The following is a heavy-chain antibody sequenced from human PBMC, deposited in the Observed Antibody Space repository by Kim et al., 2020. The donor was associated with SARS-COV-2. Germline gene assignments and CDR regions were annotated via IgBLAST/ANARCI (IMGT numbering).Heavy chain of an antibody. J-gene: IGHJ1*01. CDR1: GFTFRSYW. CDR3: AARIAVAGTWYFQH. D-gene: IGHD6-19*01. Sequence: GGSLRLSCAASGFTFRSYWMHWVRQAPGKGLVWVSRISTDGSTTSYADSVKGRFTISRDNAKNTLYLQMNSLRAEDTAVYYCAARIAVAGTWYFQHWGQGPLVIVSS. CDR2: ISTDGSTT. V-gene: IGHV3-74*01.